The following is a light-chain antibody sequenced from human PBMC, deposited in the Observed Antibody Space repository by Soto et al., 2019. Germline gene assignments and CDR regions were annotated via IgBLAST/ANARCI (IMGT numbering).Light chain of an antibody. Sequence: EIGLTQSPGTLSVSPWERSTLSCASSQSLRSNFLAWYQQKPGQAPRLLIYAASRRATGIPDRFSGSGSGTDFTLTISRLEPEDFAVYYCQQYGSSPWTFGQGTKVDIK. J-gene: IGKJ1*01. V-gene: IGKV3-20*01. CDR1: QSLRSNF. CDR2: AAS. CDR3: QQYGSSPWT.